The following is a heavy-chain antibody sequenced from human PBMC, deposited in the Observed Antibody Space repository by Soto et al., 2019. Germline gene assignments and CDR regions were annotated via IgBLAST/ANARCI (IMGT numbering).Heavy chain of an antibody. V-gene: IGHV2-5*02. CDR3: AHIGGSWRHGQGWYFDY. CDR2: IYWDDDK. J-gene: IGHJ4*02. CDR1: GFSLSTSGVG. D-gene: IGHD2-15*01. Sequence: QITLKESGPTLVKPTQPLTLTCTFSGFSLSTSGVGVGWFRQPPGKALEWLALIYWDDDKRYSPSLKSRLTISKETSKNQVVLIMTNIDPVDTATYYCAHIGGSWRHGQGWYFDYWGQGTLVTVCS.